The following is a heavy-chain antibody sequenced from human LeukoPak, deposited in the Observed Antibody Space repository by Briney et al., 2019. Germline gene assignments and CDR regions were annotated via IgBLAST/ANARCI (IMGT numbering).Heavy chain of an antibody. Sequence: GGSLRLSCAASGFTFSDSFMNWIRQAPGKGLEWLSYISHSGSNLDYAESVRGRFTISRDNANHSLYLQINSLRAEDTAVYYCARGDSSAAPDYWGQGTLVTVSS. J-gene: IGHJ4*02. CDR3: ARGDSSAAPDY. CDR2: ISHSGSNL. D-gene: IGHD3-22*01. CDR1: GFTFSDSF. V-gene: IGHV3-11*01.